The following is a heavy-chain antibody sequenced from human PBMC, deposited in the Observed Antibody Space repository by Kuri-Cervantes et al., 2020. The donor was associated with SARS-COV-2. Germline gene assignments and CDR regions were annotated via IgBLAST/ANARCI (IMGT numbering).Heavy chain of an antibody. CDR1: GGSFSGYQ. CDR3: ARGLIGLVPAPVLGLGPHYYYFHMDV. D-gene: IGHD2-2*01. CDR2: INHSGGT. Sequence: ESLKISCAVFGGSFSGYQWGWIRQSPGGGLEWIGEINHSGGTNYNSSLKSRVAISVDTSKNQFSLKLTSVTAADTAVYYCARGLIGLVPAPVLGLGPHYYYFHMDVWGQGTTVTVSS. J-gene: IGHJ6*02. V-gene: IGHV4-34*01.